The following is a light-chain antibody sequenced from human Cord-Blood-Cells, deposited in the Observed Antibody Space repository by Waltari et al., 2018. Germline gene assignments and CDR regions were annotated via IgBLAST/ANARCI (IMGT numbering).Light chain of an antibody. CDR1: SSDVGGYNY. J-gene: IGLJ3*02. Sequence: QSALTQPASVSGSPGQSITISCTGTSSDVGGYNYVSWDQQHPGKDPKLMIYDFSNRPRVVSKRSTGSKSGNTASLTLSGLQAEDEANYYCSSYTCSSTRVFGGGTKLTVL. CDR3: SSYTCSSTRV. CDR2: DFS. V-gene: IGLV2-14*01.